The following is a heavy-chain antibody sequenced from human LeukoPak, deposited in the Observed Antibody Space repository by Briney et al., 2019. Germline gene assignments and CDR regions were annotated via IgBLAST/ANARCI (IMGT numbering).Heavy chain of an antibody. J-gene: IGHJ3*02. V-gene: IGHV4-61*02. CDR1: GGSISSGSYY. CDR2: IYTSGST. D-gene: IGHD6-13*01. CDR3: ARSIAARPVMTFDI. Sequence: SETLSLTCTVSGGSISSGSYYWSWLRQPAGKGLEWIGRIYTSGSTNYNPSLKSRVTISVDTSRNQFSLKLSSVTAADTAVYYCARSIAARPVMTFDIWGQGTMVTVSS.